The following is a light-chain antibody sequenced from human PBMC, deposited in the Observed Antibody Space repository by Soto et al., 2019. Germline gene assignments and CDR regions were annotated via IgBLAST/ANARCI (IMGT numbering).Light chain of an antibody. CDR3: CSYTTSNTRQIV. V-gene: IGLV2-14*03. CDR2: DVS. Sequence: XVSGXXXXXITIXCXGTSSDVGGYNYVSWYQHHPGKAPKLMIYDVSNRPSGVSNRFSGSKSGNTASLTISGLQPEDEADYYCCSYTTSNTRQIVFGTGTKVTVL. CDR1: SSDVGGYNY. J-gene: IGLJ1*01.